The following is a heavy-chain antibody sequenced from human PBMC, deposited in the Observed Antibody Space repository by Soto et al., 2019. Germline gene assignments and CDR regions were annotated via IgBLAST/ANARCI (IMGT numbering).Heavy chain of an antibody. D-gene: IGHD3-3*01. Sequence: SETLSLTCTVSGGSISSGGYYWSWIRQHPGEGLEWIGYIYYSGSTYYNPSLKSRVTISVDTSKNQFSLKLGSVTAADTAVYYCARVYFDFWSGYSYNWFDPWGQGTLVTVSS. J-gene: IGHJ5*02. CDR3: ARVYFDFWSGYSYNWFDP. CDR1: GGSISSGGYY. V-gene: IGHV4-31*03. CDR2: IYYSGST.